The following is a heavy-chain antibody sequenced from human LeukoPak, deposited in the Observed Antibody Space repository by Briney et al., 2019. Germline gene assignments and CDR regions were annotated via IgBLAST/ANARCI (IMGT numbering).Heavy chain of an antibody. CDR2: IRSKANSYAT. J-gene: IGHJ6*03. CDR1: GCTFSGSA. CDR3: TRERAQRGYSYGPDYYYYYMDV. V-gene: IGHV3-73*01. D-gene: IGHD5-18*01. Sequence: GGSLRLSCAASGCTFSGSAMHWVRQAFGKGLEWVGRIRSKANSYATAYAASVKGRFTISRDDSKNTAYLQMNSLKTEDTAVYYCTRERAQRGYSYGPDYYYYYMDVWGKGTTVTVSS.